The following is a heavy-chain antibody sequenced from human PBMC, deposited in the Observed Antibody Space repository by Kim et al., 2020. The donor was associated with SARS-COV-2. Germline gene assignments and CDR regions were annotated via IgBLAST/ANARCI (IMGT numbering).Heavy chain of an antibody. CDR1: GGSVSSGSYY. CDR3: ASIAAAGTD. CDR2: IYYSGST. V-gene: IGHV4-61*01. Sequence: SETLSLTCTVSGGSVSSGSYYWSWIRQPPGKGLEWIGYIYYSGSTNYNPSLKSRVTISVDTSKNQFSLKLSSVTAADTAVYYCASIAAAGTDWGQGTLVTVSS. D-gene: IGHD6-13*01. J-gene: IGHJ4*02.